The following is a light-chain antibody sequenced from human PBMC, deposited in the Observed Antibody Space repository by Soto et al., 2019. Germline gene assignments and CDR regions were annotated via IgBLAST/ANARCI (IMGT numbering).Light chain of an antibody. V-gene: IGKV3-15*01. CDR1: QSVSNN. CDR3: QQHNQWPIT. Sequence: ENVMTQSPATLSVSPGDRAPLSCRASQSVSNNYLAWYQQKPGQAPRLLIYDVSIRATGVPARFSGSGSGTEFTLTINSLQSEDSAVYYCQQHNQWPITFGQGTRLAIK. CDR2: DVS. J-gene: IGKJ5*01.